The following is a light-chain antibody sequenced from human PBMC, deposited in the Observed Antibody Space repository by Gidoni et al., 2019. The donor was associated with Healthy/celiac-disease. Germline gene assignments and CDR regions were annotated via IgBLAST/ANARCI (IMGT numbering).Light chain of an antibody. J-gene: IGKJ1*01. CDR3: QQSYSTPRT. Sequence: DIQMTTSPASLSASVGDRVTVTCRASQSISSYLNWYQQKPGKAPKLLIYAASSWQSGVPSRFSGSGSGTDFTLTISSLQPEDFATYYCQQSYSTPRTFGQGTKVEIK. CDR2: AAS. CDR1: QSISSY. V-gene: IGKV1-39*01.